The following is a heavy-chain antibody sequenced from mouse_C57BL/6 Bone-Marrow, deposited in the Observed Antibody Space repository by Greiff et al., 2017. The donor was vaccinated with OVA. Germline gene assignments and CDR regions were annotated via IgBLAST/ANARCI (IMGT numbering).Heavy chain of an antibody. Sequence: EVMLVESGGDLVKPGGSLTLSCAASGFTFSSYGMSWVRQTPDKRLEWVATISSGGSYTYYPDSVKGRFTISRDNAKNTLYLQMSSRKSEDTAMYYCARNYGSAWFADWGQGTLVTVSA. D-gene: IGHD1-1*01. J-gene: IGHJ3*01. CDR1: GFTFSSYG. CDR3: ARNYGSAWFAD. CDR2: ISSGGSYT. V-gene: IGHV5-6*01.